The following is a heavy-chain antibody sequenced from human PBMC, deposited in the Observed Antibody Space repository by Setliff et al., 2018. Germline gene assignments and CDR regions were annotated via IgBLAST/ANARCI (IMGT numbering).Heavy chain of an antibody. J-gene: IGHJ6*03. D-gene: IGHD4-17*01. CDR3: ARDSTVTTDYYYYYMDV. Sequence: SVKVSCKASGGTFSSYAISWVRQAPGQGLEWMGGIIPIFGTANYAQKFQGRVTITADESTSTAYMELSSLRSEDTAVYYCARDSTVTTDYYYYYMDVWGKGTTVTVS. CDR2: IIPIFGTA. V-gene: IGHV1-69*13. CDR1: GGTFSSYA.